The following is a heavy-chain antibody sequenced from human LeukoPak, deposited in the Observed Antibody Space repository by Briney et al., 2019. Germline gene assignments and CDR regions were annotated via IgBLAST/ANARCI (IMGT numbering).Heavy chain of an antibody. D-gene: IGHD6-13*01. CDR1: GFTFDDYA. V-gene: IGHV3-9*01. CDR2: ISWNSGSI. J-gene: IGHJ4*02. CDR3: AKDKVFRGGVAATGPDY. Sequence: PGGSLRLSCAASGFTFDDYAMHWVRQAPGKGLEWVSGISWNSGSIGYADSVKGRFTISRDNAKNSLYLQMNSLRAVDTALYYCAKDKVFRGGVAATGPDYWGQGTLVTVSS.